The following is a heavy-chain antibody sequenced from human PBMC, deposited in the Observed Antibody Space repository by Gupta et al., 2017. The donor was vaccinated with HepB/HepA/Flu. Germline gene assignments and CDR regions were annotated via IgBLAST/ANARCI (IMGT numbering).Heavy chain of an antibody. Sequence: QVQLAQSGTEVKQPGASVKISCKASVYTFNDYYINWVRQAPGQGLEWMGWINPKSSGTKYALKFQGRVTMTSDTSISTSYVELSRLRSDDTAVYYCARATGTYYYFDYWGQGTLVPVSS. D-gene: IGHD1-1*01. CDR1: VYTFNDYY. V-gene: IGHV1-2*02. J-gene: IGHJ4*02. CDR3: ARATGTYYYFDY. CDR2: INPKSSGT.